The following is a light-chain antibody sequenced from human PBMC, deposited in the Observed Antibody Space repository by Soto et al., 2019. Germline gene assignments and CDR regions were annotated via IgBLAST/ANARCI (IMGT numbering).Light chain of an antibody. J-gene: IGKJ5*01. CDR3: QQYNSYSLT. CDR1: QSISSW. Sequence: GDRGTITCRASQSISSWLAWYQQKPGKAPKLLIYDASSLESGVPSRFSGSGSGTEFTLTISSLQPDDFATYYCQQYNSYSLTFGQGTRLEIK. CDR2: DAS. V-gene: IGKV1-5*01.